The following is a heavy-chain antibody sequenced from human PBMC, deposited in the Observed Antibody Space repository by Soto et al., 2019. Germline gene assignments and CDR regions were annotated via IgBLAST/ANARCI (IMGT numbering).Heavy chain of an antibody. J-gene: IGHJ4*02. CDR3: ARDSLTHYGGNLDY. V-gene: IGHV3-48*02. Sequence: EVQLVESGGGLVQPGGSLRLSCAASGFSFSSYSMNWVRQAPGKGLEWVSQISSSSNTIYYADSVKGRFTISRDNAKKSVYLQMNSRRDEDTAVYYCARDSLTHYGGNLDYWGQGTLVTVSS. D-gene: IGHD4-17*01. CDR1: GFSFSSYS. CDR2: ISSSSNTI.